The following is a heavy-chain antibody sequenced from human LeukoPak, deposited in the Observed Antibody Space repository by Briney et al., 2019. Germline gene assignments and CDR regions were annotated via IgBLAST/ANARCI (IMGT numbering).Heavy chain of an antibody. CDR1: GFTFSSYG. D-gene: IGHD3-22*01. CDR2: ISDDGSNK. Sequence: GGSLRLSCAASGFTFSSYGMHWVRQAPGKGLEWVAAISDDGSNKYYADSVRGRFTISRDNSKNTAYLQMNSLRAEDTAVYYCAKDLENYYDSSGYVDYWGQGTLVTVSS. V-gene: IGHV3-30*18. J-gene: IGHJ4*02. CDR3: AKDLENYYDSSGYVDY.